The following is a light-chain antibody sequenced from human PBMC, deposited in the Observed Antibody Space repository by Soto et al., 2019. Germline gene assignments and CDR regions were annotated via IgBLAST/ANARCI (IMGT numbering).Light chain of an antibody. CDR3: QQRANLWT. J-gene: IGKJ1*01. V-gene: IGKV3-11*01. Sequence: EIVLTQSPATLSLSPGERATLSCRASQSVYSLLAWYQQKPGQAPRLLIYDAATRATGIPARFSGSGYGTDFTLTISSLEPADFAVYFCQQRANLWTFGQGTRVQIK. CDR2: DAA. CDR1: QSVYSL.